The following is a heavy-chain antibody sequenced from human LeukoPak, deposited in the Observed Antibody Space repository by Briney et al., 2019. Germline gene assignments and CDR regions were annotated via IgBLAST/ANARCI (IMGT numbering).Heavy chain of an antibody. CDR1: GFTFSSCG. CDR2: IWYHGRNK. Sequence: GRSLRLSCAASGFTFSSCGMHWVRQAPGKGLEWVAVIWYHGRNKYFADSVKGRFTISRDISKNTLYLQMNSLRAEDTAVYYCARDYCGGDCYSFDSWGQGTLVTVSS. V-gene: IGHV3-33*01. D-gene: IGHD2-21*02. J-gene: IGHJ4*02. CDR3: ARDYCGGDCYSFDS.